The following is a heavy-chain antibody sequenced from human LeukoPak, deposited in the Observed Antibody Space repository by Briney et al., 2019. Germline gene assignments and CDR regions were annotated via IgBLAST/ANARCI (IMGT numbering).Heavy chain of an antibody. V-gene: IGHV3-23*01. CDR1: GFTFSSYA. CDR2: ISGNGGST. CDR3: AKTVITGDYFDY. J-gene: IGHJ4*02. Sequence: PGGSLRLSCAASGFTFSSYAMSWVRQAPGKGLEWVSAISGNGGSTYYADSVKGRFTISRDNSRNTLYLQMNSLRAEDTAVVYCAKTVITGDYFDYWGQGTLVTVSS. D-gene: IGHD4-23*01.